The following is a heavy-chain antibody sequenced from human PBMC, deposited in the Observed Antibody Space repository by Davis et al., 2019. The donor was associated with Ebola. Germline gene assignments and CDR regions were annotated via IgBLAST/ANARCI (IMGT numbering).Heavy chain of an antibody. CDR1: GGSVSSGSYY. Sequence: PSETLSLTCTVSGGSVSSGSYYWSWIRQPPGKGLEWIAYVYFSGSTNYNPSLKSRLTISIETSKNQISLNLSSVTAADTAVYYCARDPTYYYDSTCGGFDYWGQGTLVTVSS. D-gene: IGHD3-22*01. J-gene: IGHJ4*02. CDR3: ARDPTYYYDSTCGGFDY. CDR2: VYFSGST. V-gene: IGHV4-61*01.